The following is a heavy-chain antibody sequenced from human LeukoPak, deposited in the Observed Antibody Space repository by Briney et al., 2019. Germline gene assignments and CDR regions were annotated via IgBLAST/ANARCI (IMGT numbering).Heavy chain of an antibody. CDR3: ARVGYCSGGSCYYYYYGMDV. CDR1: GFTFSSYS. V-gene: IGHV3-21*01. D-gene: IGHD2-15*01. J-gene: IGHJ6*02. Sequence: GGSLRLSCAASGFTFSSYSMNWVRQAPGEGLEWVSSISSSSDYIYYADSVKGRFSISRDNDKNSLYLQMNSLRAEDTAVYYCARVGYCSGGSCYYYYYGMDVWGQGTTVTVSS. CDR2: ISSSSDYI.